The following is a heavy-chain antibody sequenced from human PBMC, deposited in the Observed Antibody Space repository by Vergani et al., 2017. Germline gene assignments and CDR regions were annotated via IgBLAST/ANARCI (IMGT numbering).Heavy chain of an antibody. V-gene: IGHV4-61*10. Sequence: QVQLQESGPGLVKPSQTLSLTCTVSGGSISSGSYYWSWIRQPAGKGLEWIGYIYYSGSTNYNPSLKSRVTISVDTSKNQFSLKLSSVTAADTAVYYCASSSSRRYFDYWGQGTLVTVSS. D-gene: IGHD6-6*01. CDR1: GGSISSGSYY. CDR2: IYYSGST. CDR3: ASSSSRRYFDY. J-gene: IGHJ4*02.